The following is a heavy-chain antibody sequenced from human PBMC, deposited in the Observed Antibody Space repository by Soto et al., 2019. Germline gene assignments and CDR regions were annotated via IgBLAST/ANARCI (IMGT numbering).Heavy chain of an antibody. CDR2: IYYSGST. Sequence: SETLSLTCTVSGGSISSYYWSWIRQPPGKGLEWIGYIYYSGSTNYNPSLKSRVTISVDTSKKQFSLKLSSVTAADTAVYYCERYTRYSGRSSFFDYWGQGTLVTVSS. D-gene: IGHD5-12*01. V-gene: IGHV4-59*01. CDR3: ERYTRYSGRSSFFDY. J-gene: IGHJ4*02. CDR1: GGSISSYY.